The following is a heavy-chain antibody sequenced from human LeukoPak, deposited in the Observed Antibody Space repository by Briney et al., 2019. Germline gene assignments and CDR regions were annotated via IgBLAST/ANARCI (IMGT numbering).Heavy chain of an antibody. Sequence: ASVKVSCKASGYTFTNYDINWVRQAPGQGLEWMGWMNTNSGNTGYGQKFQGRVTITRNTSISTAYMELSSLRSEDTAVYARGGWFGEFPYYMDVWGKGTTVTVSS. D-gene: IGHD3-10*01. J-gene: IGHJ6*03. CDR3: GGWFGEFPYYMDV. CDR2: MNTNSGNT. V-gene: IGHV1-8*03. CDR1: GYTFTNYD.